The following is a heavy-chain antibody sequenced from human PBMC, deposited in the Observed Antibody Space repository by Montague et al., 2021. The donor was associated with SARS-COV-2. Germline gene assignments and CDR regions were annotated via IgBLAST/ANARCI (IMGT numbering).Heavy chain of an antibody. V-gene: IGHV3-33*03. J-gene: IGHJ4*02. Sequence: SLRLSCATSGFTFSDYIMHWVRQAPGKGLEWVAVIWHDGSNTFDAEAVRGRFTISRDISKNALYLDMNSLRVEDTAVYYCAKNMEAGSLLHWCGLLEYRGPGTLVTVSP. CDR2: IWHDGSNT. CDR1: GFTFSDYI. CDR3: AKNMEAGSLLHWCGLLEY. D-gene: IGHD3-10*01.